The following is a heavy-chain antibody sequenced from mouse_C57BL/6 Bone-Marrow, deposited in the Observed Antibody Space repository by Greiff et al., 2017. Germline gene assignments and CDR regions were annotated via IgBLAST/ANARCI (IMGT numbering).Heavy chain of an antibody. V-gene: IGHV5-9-1*02. Sequence: EVQRVESGAGLVKPGGSLKLSCAASGFTFSSYAMSWVRQTPEKRLEWVAYISSGGDYIYYADTVKGRFTISRDNARNTLYLQMSSLKSEDTAMYYCTRGGTDYGNYGFAYWGQGTLVTVSA. J-gene: IGHJ3*01. CDR1: GFTFSSYA. D-gene: IGHD2-1*01. CDR3: TRGGTDYGNYGFAY. CDR2: ISSGGDYI.